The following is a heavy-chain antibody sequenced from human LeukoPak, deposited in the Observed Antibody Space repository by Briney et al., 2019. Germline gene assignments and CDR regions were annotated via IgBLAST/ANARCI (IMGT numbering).Heavy chain of an antibody. CDR1: GYTFTSYY. J-gene: IGHJ4*02. D-gene: IGHD3-22*01. Sequence: ASVKVSCKASGYTFTSYYMHWVRQAPGQGLEWMGIINPSGGSTSYAQKFQGRVTITADKSTSTAYMELSSLRSEDTAVYYCASLLTYYYDSSGYAGDYWGQGTLVTVSS. V-gene: IGHV1-46*01. CDR2: INPSGGST. CDR3: ASLLTYYYDSSGYAGDY.